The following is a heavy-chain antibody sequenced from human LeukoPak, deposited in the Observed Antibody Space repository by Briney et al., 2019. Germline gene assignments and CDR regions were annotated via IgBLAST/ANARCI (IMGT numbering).Heavy chain of an antibody. CDR1: GGYW. D-gene: IGHD3-22*01. Sequence: GESLKISCKDSGGYWIGWVRQMPGKGLEWMGIIYPGASDIRYSPSFQGQVTISADGSISTACLQWSSLKASDTAMYYCARCSTCARSSGYYDAFDIWGQGTMVTVSS. V-gene: IGHV5-51*01. CDR3: ARCSTCARSSGYYDAFDI. J-gene: IGHJ3*02. CDR2: IYPGASDI.